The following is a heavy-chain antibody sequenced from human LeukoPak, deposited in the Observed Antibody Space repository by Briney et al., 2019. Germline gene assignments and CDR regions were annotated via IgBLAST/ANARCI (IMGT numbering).Heavy chain of an antibody. D-gene: IGHD2-8*01. CDR2: IYSGGST. CDR3: ARHRMGLFDY. V-gene: IGHV3-66*04. Sequence: PGGSLRLSCAASGFTVSSNYMSWVRQAPGKGLEWVSVIYSGGSTYYADSVKGRFTISRDNSKNTLYLQMNSLRAGDTAVYYCARHRMGLFDYWGQGTLVTVSS. J-gene: IGHJ4*02. CDR1: GFTVSSNY.